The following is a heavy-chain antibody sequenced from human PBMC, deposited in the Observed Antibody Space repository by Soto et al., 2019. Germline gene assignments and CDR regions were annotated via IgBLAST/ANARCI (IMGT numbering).Heavy chain of an antibody. V-gene: IGHV3-23*01. Sequence: EVQLLESGGGLVQPGGSLRLSCAASGFTFSSYAMTWVRQAPVKGLEWVSAISGGGGSTYYADSVKGRFTISRDNSKNTLYLQMNSLRAEDTAVYYCAKALSPAYDSSGYPSPFDYWGQGTLVTVSS. CDR2: ISGGGGST. J-gene: IGHJ4*02. D-gene: IGHD3-22*01. CDR1: GFTFSSYA. CDR3: AKALSPAYDSSGYPSPFDY.